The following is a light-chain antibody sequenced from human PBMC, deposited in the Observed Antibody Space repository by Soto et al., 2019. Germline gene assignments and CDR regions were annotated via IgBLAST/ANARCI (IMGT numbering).Light chain of an antibody. J-gene: IGKJ1*01. CDR2: TAS. Sequence: DIQMTQSPSSLSASVGDRVTITCRASQSIARYLNWYQQKPGKAPILLIYTASSFRSGVPSRFSGSGSGTDFTLTISSLQPEDFPTYYCQQSYSIPWTFGQGTEVEIK. CDR1: QSIARY. CDR3: QQSYSIPWT. V-gene: IGKV1-39*01.